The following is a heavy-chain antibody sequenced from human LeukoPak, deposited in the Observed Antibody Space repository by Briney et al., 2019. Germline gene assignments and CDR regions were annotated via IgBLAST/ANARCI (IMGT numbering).Heavy chain of an antibody. CDR1: GFTFSSYG. D-gene: IGHD3-22*01. V-gene: IGHV3-30*18. J-gene: IGHJ4*02. CDR2: ISYDGSNK. Sequence: GRSLRLSCAASGFTFSSYGMHWVRQAPGKGLEWEAVISYDGSNKYYADSVKGRFTISRDNSKNTLYLQMNSLRAEDTAGYYCAKGEYYYDSSGYVDYWGQGTLVTVSS. CDR3: AKGEYYYDSSGYVDY.